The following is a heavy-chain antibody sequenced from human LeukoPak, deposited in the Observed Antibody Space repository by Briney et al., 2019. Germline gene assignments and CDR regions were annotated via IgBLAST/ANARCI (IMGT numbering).Heavy chain of an antibody. CDR2: INSDGSST. V-gene: IGHV3-74*01. CDR1: GFTFSNAW. Sequence: GGSLRLSCAASGFTFSNAWMSWVRQAPGKGLVWVSRINSDGSSTSYADSVKGRFTISRDNAKNTLYLQMNSLRAEDTAVYYCFAEGTYYYYGMDVWGQGTTVTVSS. D-gene: IGHD1-1*01. J-gene: IGHJ6*02. CDR3: FAEGTYYYYGMDV.